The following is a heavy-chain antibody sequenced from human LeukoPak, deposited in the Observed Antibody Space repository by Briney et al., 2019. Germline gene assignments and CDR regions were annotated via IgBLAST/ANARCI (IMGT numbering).Heavy chain of an antibody. D-gene: IGHD3-10*01. Sequence: GGSLRLSCAASGFTFSNYWMHWVRQAPGKGLVWVSRVNGDGSATNYADSVKGRFTISRDNAKNTLYLQMNSLRPEDTAVYYCARNHYGSVAYWGQGTPVTVSS. CDR2: VNGDGSAT. CDR3: ARNHYGSVAY. J-gene: IGHJ4*02. CDR1: GFTFSNYW. V-gene: IGHV3-74*01.